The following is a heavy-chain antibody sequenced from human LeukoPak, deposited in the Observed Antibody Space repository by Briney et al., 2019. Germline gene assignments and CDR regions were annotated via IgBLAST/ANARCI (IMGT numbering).Heavy chain of an antibody. CDR2: IIPIFGTA. CDR3: AREGATVPVLDY. J-gene: IGHJ4*02. Sequence: ASVKVSCKASGGTFSSYAISWVRQAPGQGLEWMGGIIPIFGTADYAQKLQGRVTITADESTSTAYMELSSLRSEDTAVYYCAREGATVPVLDYWGQGTLVTVSS. CDR1: GGTFSSYA. V-gene: IGHV1-69*13. D-gene: IGHD4-11*01.